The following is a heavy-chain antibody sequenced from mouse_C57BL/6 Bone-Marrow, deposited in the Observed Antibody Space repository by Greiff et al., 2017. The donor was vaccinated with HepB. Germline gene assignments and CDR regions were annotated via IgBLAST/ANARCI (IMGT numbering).Heavy chain of an antibody. V-gene: IGHV7-1*01. CDR2: SRNKANDYTT. Sequence: EVNVVESGGGLVQSGRSLRLSCAPSGFTFSDFYMEWVRQAPGKGLEWIAASRNKANDYTTEYSASVKGRFIVSRDTSQCILYLQMNALRAEDTAIYYCARDAGGSSSRYFDVWGTGTTVTVAS. J-gene: IGHJ1*03. CDR3: ARDAGGSSSRYFDV. CDR1: GFTFSDFY. D-gene: IGHD1-1*01.